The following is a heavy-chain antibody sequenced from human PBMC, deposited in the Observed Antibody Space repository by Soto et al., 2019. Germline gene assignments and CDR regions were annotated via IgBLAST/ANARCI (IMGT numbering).Heavy chain of an antibody. D-gene: IGHD3-10*01. CDR1: GGSVSSGSYY. CDR2: IYYAGST. Sequence: PSETPSLTCTVSGGSVSSGSYYWSWIRQPPGKGLEWIGHIYYAGSTNYNPSLKSRVTIPVDTSKNQFSLRLSSVTAADTAGYYCARDYYGSGSFYGLDVWGQGTTVTVSS. V-gene: IGHV4-61*01. CDR3: ARDYYGSGSFYGLDV. J-gene: IGHJ6*02.